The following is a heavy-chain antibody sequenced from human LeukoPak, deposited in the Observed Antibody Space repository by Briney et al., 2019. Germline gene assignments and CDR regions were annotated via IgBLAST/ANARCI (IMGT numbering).Heavy chain of an antibody. Sequence: GGSLSLSCAASGFSFRHYWMGWVRQAQGRGLEWVADIQQRGNGQYHVDSVKGRFTIFRDNAKNLLYLQMNSLRAEDTAVYYCARHIPRGASYYDFWGPGTLVTVSS. CDR1: GFSFRHYW. CDR3: ARHIPRGASYYDF. D-gene: IGHD1-14*01. J-gene: IGHJ4*02. CDR2: IQQRGNGQ. V-gene: IGHV3-7*01.